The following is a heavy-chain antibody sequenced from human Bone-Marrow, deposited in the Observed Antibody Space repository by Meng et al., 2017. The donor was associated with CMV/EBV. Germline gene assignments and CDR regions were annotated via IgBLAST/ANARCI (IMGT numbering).Heavy chain of an antibody. Sequence: YAISWVRQAPGQGIEWMVGIIPILGIANYAQKFQGRVTITADKSTSTAYMELSSLRSEDTAVYYCARQLPPSRYYDFWSGYSTQFDYWGQGTLVTVSS. D-gene: IGHD3-3*01. CDR1: YA. V-gene: IGHV1-69*10. J-gene: IGHJ4*02. CDR3: ARQLPPSRYYDFWSGYSTQFDY. CDR2: IIPILGIA.